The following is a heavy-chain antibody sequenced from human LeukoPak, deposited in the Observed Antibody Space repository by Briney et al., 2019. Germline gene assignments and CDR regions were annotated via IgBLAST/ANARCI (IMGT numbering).Heavy chain of an antibody. D-gene: IGHD3-22*01. CDR3: ASPYYDSSGYKVFLGY. Sequence: GGSLRLSCAASGFTFSSYGMHWVRQAPGKGLEWVAVISYDGSNKYYAGSVKGRFTISRDNSKNTLYLQMNSLRAEDTAVYYCASPYYDSSGYKVFLGYWGQGTLVTVSS. V-gene: IGHV3-30*03. CDR1: GFTFSSYG. J-gene: IGHJ4*02. CDR2: ISYDGSNK.